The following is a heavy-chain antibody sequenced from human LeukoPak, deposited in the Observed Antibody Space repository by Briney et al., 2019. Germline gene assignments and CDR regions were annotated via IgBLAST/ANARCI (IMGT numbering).Heavy chain of an antibody. CDR1: GFTVSSNY. CDR3: AKDLRITMIVVPGY. D-gene: IGHD3-22*01. V-gene: IGHV3-53*04. Sequence: GGSLRLSCAASGFTVSSNYMSWVRQAPGKGLEWVSVIYSGGSTYYADSVKGRFTISRHNSKNTLYLQMNSLRAEDTAVYYCAKDLRITMIVVPGYWGQGTLVTVSS. J-gene: IGHJ4*02. CDR2: IYSGGST.